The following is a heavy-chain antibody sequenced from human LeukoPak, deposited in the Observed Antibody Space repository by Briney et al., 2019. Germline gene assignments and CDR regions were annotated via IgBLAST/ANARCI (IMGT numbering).Heavy chain of an antibody. Sequence: ASVKVSCKASGYTFTDYALHWVRQAPGQSLEWMGWITTGRGETRYSQEFQRRITFTRDTSASTVYMDLSDLRSEDTAVYYCAGYYYYMDVWGKGTTVTISS. CDR3: AGYYYYMDV. V-gene: IGHV1-3*03. CDR2: ITTGRGET. CDR1: GYTFTDYA. J-gene: IGHJ6*03.